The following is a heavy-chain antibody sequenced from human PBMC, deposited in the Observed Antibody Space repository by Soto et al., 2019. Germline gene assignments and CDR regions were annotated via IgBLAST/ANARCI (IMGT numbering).Heavy chain of an antibody. V-gene: IGHV3-23*01. CDR1: GFTFSSYA. CDR2: ISGSGGST. J-gene: IGHJ6*02. Sequence: GGSLRLSCAASGFTFSSYAMSWVRQAPGKGLEWVSAISGSGGSTYYADSVKGRFTISRDNSKNTLYLQMNSLRAEDTAVYYCGKEFLEYYYCGMVVWGQGTTVAVSS. CDR3: GKEFLEYYYCGMVV. D-gene: IGHD3-3*01.